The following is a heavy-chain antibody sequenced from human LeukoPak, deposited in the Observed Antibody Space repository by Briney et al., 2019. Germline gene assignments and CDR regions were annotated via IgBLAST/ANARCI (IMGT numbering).Heavy chain of an antibody. J-gene: IGHJ4*02. D-gene: IGHD3-22*01. Sequence: SETLSLTCTVSGGSLSSSRHYWGWIRQPPGKGLEWIGNILYGGSTNYNPSLKSRVTISVDTSKNQFSLKLSSVTAADTADYYCVRRVAGSSYRDYWGQGTLVTVSS. CDR2: ILYGGST. CDR3: VRRVAGSSYRDY. V-gene: IGHV4-39*01. CDR1: GGSLSSSRHY.